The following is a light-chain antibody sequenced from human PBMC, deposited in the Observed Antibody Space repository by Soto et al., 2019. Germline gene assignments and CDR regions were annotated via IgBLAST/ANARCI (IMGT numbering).Light chain of an antibody. Sequence: IVLTQAPGTLSPSPGDRYTLSCMASQSVSSYLAWYQQKPGQXPRXXIYDASNRATGIPARFSGSGSGTDLSLTITGLQPEDGETYEGQQNYSIPITFPQGTPLEI. CDR2: DAS. CDR1: QSVSSY. J-gene: IGKJ5*01. CDR3: QQNYSIPIT. V-gene: IGKV3-11*01.